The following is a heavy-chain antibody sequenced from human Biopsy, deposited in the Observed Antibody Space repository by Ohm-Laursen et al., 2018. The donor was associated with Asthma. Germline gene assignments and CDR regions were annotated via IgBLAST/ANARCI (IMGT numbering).Heavy chain of an antibody. Sequence: SVKVSCKSLGGTFNTYVIGWVRQAPGQGLEWMGAINSVFGTTTYPQKFQDRVTITADDSASTVYMELSSLRSEDTAVYYCARKAGSCISRTCYSLDFWGQGTLVTVSS. V-gene: IGHV1-69*13. CDR3: ARKAGSCISRTCYSLDF. D-gene: IGHD2-2*01. CDR2: INSVFGTT. CDR1: GGTFNTYV. J-gene: IGHJ4*02.